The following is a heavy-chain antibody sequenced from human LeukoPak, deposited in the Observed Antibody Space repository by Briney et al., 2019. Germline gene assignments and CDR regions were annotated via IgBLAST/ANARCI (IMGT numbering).Heavy chain of an antibody. J-gene: IGHJ4*02. CDR3: ARGGTHTSGYSYLLA. Sequence: AGGSLRLSCAASGFTFSDHYMDWVRQAPGKGLEWVGRTRNKATSYTTTYAASVKGRFTISRDDSKNSIYLQMNSLKTEDKAVYYCARGGTHTSGYSYLLAWGQGTLVTVSS. CDR2: TRNKATSYTT. D-gene: IGHD5-18*01. V-gene: IGHV3-72*01. CDR1: GFTFSDHY.